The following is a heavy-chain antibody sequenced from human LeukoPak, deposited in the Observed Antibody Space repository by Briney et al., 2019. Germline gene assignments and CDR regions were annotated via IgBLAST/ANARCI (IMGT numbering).Heavy chain of an antibody. CDR3: ARDSVDTARGVGGNYYYYGMDV. D-gene: IGHD5-18*01. J-gene: IGHJ6*02. CDR2: IIPILGIA. CDR1: GGTFISYA. Sequence: ASVKVSCKASGGTFISYAISWVRQAPGQGLEWMGRIIPILGIANYAQKFQGRVTITADKSTSTAYMELSSLRSEDTAVYYCARDSVDTARGVGGNYYYYGMDVWGQGTTVTVSS. V-gene: IGHV1-69*04.